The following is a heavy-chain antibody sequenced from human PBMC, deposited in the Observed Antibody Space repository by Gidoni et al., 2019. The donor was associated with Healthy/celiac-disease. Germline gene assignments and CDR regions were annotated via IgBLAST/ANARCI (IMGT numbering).Heavy chain of an antibody. CDR2: IYYSRST. J-gene: IGHJ3*02. CDR1: GGSISSYY. V-gene: IGHV4-59*01. D-gene: IGHD3-10*01. CDR3: ARGPRFGELLQAFDI. Sequence: QVQLQESGPGLVKPSETLSLTCTVSGGSISSYYWSWIRQPPGKGLEWIGYIYYSRSTNYNPSLKSRVTISADTSKNQFSLKLSSVTAADTAVYYCARGPRFGELLQAFDIWGQGTMVTVSS.